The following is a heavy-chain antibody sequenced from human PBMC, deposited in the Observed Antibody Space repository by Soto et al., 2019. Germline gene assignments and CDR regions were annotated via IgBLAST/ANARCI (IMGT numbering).Heavy chain of an antibody. Sequence: SATLCCTASGFTFTYYASSWVRQAPGQGLEWVSAISANGQGIYYADSVRGRFTISSDTSKNTVFLHMDSLRAEDTAVYYCSKDREYPRDQCHYWGPGTPGTGSA. CDR2: ISANGQGI. D-gene: IGHD2-2*01. CDR1: GFTFTYYA. V-gene: IGHV3-23*01. CDR3: SKDREYPRDQCHY. J-gene: IGHJ4*02.